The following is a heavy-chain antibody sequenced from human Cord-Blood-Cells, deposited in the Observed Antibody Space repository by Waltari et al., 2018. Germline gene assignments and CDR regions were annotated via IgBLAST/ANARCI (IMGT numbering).Heavy chain of an antibody. Sequence: QVQLQQSGPGLVKPSETLSPTRTVSVGSVSSGSYYCSWILPPPGKGLEWTGYIYYSGSTNYNPSLKSRVTISVDTSKNQFSLKLSSVTAADTAVYYCARDYKLYSSSSVNYFQHWGQGTLVTVSS. J-gene: IGHJ1*01. CDR1: VGSVSSGSYY. D-gene: IGHD6-6*01. CDR2: IYYSGST. CDR3: ARDYKLYSSSSVNYFQH. V-gene: IGHV4-61*01.